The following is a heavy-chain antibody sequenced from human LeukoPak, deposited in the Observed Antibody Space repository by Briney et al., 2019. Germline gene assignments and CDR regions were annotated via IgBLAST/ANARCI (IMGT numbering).Heavy chain of an antibody. CDR1: GGSISSHY. Sequence: SETLSLTCTVSGGSISSHYWSWIRQPSGKGLVWIGYIYYSGSTNYNPSLKSRVTISVDTSKNQFSLKLSSVTAADTAVYYCARRYCSGGSCQEYYFDYWGQGTLVTVSS. V-gene: IGHV4-59*11. CDR3: ARRYCSGGSCQEYYFDY. D-gene: IGHD2-15*01. CDR2: IYYSGST. J-gene: IGHJ4*02.